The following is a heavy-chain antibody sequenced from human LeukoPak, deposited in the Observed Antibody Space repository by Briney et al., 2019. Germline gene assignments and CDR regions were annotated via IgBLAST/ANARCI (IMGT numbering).Heavy chain of an antibody. Sequence: GESLRLSCAASGFTFSSYSMNWVRQAPGKGLEWVSSISSSSSYIYYADSVKGRFTISRDNAKNSLYLQMNSLRAEDTAVYYCARDSSGYFNWFDPWGQGTLVTVSS. CDR3: ARDSSGYFNWFDP. CDR2: ISSSSSYI. CDR1: GFTFSSYS. J-gene: IGHJ5*02. D-gene: IGHD3-22*01. V-gene: IGHV3-21*01.